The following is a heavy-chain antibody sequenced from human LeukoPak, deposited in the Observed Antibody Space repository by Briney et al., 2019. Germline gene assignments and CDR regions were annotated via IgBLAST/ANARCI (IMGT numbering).Heavy chain of an antibody. D-gene: IGHD6-19*01. CDR3: ARNVGWYSHDK. J-gene: IGHJ4*02. CDR2: IYGSGST. V-gene: IGHV4-59*08. Sequence: SETLSLTCTVSGDSLSHDYWTWIREPPGKGLEWIGYIYGSGSTHYDPSLRSRVTISEDTSKNQFSLKLTSVTAADTAVYYCARNVGWYSHDKWGQGTLVTVSS. CDR1: GDSLSHDY.